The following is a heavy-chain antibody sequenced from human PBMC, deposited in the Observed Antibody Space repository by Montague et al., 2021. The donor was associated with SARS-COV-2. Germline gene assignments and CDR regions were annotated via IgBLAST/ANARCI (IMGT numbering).Heavy chain of an antibody. J-gene: IGHJ4*02. CDR2: IYYSGSS. V-gene: IGHV4-31*03. D-gene: IGHD1-26*01. Sequence: TLSLTCSVSGGSISSANYYWSWIRQHPGKGLEFIGYIYYSGSSFYNPSLKSRLTISVDTSKNRFSLRLSSVTAADTAIYFCASPSGSYYNYFDLWGQGTLVTVSS. CDR1: GGSISSANYY. CDR3: ASPSGSYYNYFDL.